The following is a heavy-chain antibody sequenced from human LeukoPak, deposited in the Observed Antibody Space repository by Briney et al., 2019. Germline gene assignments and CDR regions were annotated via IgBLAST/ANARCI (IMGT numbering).Heavy chain of an antibody. CDR3: ARTTVAGSYYLDY. J-gene: IGHJ4*02. CDR1: GFTFSDYY. Sequence: AGSLRLSCAASGFTFSDYYMSWIRQAPGKGLEWVSDISSSGSTIYYADSVKGRCTISRDNAKNSLYLQMNSLRAEDTAVYYCARTTVAGSYYLDYWGQGTLVTVSS. V-gene: IGHV3-11*01. D-gene: IGHD6-19*01. CDR2: ISSSGSTI.